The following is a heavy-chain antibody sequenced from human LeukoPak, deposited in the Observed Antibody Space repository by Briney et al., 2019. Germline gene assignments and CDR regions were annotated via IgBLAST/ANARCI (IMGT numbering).Heavy chain of an antibody. CDR1: GYTFTSYW. Sequence: GESLKISCKGSGYTFTSYWIGWVRQMPGKGLEWMGIIYPGDSDTRYSPSFQGQVTISADKSISTAYLQWSSLKASDTAMYYCASSPDYCSSTSCYGGWNWSQGTLVTVSS. CDR3: ASSPDYCSSTSCYGGWN. CDR2: IYPGDSDT. V-gene: IGHV5-51*01. D-gene: IGHD2-2*01. J-gene: IGHJ4*02.